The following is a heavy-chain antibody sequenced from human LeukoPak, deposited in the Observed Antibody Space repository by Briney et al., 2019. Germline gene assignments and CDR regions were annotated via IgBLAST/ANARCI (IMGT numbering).Heavy chain of an antibody. CDR2: IIPIFGTA. CDR3: ARGGTFFGVALGY. Sequence: SSVKVSCKASGGTFSSYAISWVRQAPGQGLEWMGGIIPIFGTANYAQKFQGRVTITTDESTSTAYMELSSLRSEDTAVYYCARGGTFFGVALGYWGQETLVTVSS. CDR1: GGTFSSYA. V-gene: IGHV1-69*05. D-gene: IGHD3-3*01. J-gene: IGHJ4*02.